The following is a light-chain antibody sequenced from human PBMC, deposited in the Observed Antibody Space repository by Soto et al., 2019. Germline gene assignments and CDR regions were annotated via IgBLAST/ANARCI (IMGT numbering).Light chain of an antibody. CDR1: SGHSSYA. Sequence: QLVLTQSPSASASLGASVKLTCTLSSGHSSYAIAWHQQQPEKGPRYLMKLNSDGSHSKGDGIPDRFSGTSSGAERYLTISSLQSEDEADYYCQTCGTGIGVVFGGGTKLTVL. CDR2: LNSDGSH. V-gene: IGLV4-69*01. CDR3: QTCGTGIGVV. J-gene: IGLJ2*01.